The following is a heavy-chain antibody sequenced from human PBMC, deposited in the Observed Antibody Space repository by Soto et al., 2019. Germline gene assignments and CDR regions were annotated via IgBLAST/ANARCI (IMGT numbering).Heavy chain of an antibody. D-gene: IGHD6-25*01. CDR3: ATRAGAPAD. CDR1: GFTFNTYW. J-gene: IGHJ4*02. CDR2: INEDGNKQ. Sequence: EVQLVESGGGLVQPGGSLRLSCVVSGFTFNTYWMTWIRQAPGKGLEWVANINEDGNKQNYVDSVRGRFTISRDNAKTSLYLQMNSLRVEDTAVYSCATRAGAPADWGQGTLVTVSS. V-gene: IGHV3-7*01.